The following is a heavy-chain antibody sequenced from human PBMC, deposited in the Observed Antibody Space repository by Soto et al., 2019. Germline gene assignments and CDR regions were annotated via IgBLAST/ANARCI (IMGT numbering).Heavy chain of an antibody. CDR3: ARGQPNVEYSSPFYYFDY. V-gene: IGHV3-66*01. D-gene: IGHD6-6*01. CDR1: GFTVSSNY. CDR2: IYSGGST. J-gene: IGHJ4*02. Sequence: GGSLRLSCAASGFTVSSNYMSWVRQAPGKGLEWVSVIYSGGSTYYADSVKGRFTISRDNSKNTLYLQMNSLRAEDTDVYYCARGQPNVEYSSPFYYFDYWAQGTLVTVSS.